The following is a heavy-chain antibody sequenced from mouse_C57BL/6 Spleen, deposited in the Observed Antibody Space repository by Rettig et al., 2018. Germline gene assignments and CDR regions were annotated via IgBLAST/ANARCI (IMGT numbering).Heavy chain of an antibody. CDR2: IYPGSGNT. D-gene: IGHD1-1*01. V-gene: IGHV1-76*01. CDR3: ARDLYYYYGRGYFDV. CDR1: GYTFTDYY. Sequence: QVQLKQSGAELVRPGASVKLSCKASGYTFTDYYINWVKQRPGQGLEWIARIYPGSGNTYYNEKFKGKATLTAEKSSSTAYMQLSSLTTEDAAVYFCARDLYYYYGRGYFDVWGTGTTVTVSS. J-gene: IGHJ1*03.